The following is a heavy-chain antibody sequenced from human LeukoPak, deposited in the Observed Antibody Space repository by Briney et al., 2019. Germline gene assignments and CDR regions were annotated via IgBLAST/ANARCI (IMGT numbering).Heavy chain of an antibody. D-gene: IGHD3-3*01. CDR2: VQQEGSEK. CDR3: AKDTGRPTDAITMEDNAFDI. J-gene: IGHJ3*02. Sequence: GGALRLSCAASGFTFNSYWMSGVRQAPNRGREGVANVQQEGSEKYYVDSVKGRFTISRDNAKNSLYLQMDSLRAEDTALYYCAKDTGRPTDAITMEDNAFDIWGQGTMVTVSS. CDR1: GFTFNSYW. V-gene: IGHV3-7*03.